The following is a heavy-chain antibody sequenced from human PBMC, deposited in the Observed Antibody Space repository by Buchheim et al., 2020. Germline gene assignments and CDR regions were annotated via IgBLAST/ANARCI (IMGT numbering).Heavy chain of an antibody. Sequence: VQLVESGGGVVQPGRSLRLSCAASGFNFSNYAIHWVRQAPGKGLEWVAVISYHGSYKYYGDSVKGRFTISRDNSKNTLYLQMNSLRAEDTAVYYCAKDLCSSGCGCDYWGQGT. CDR2: ISYHGSYK. V-gene: IGHV3-30*18. J-gene: IGHJ4*02. CDR3: AKDLCSSGCGCDY. CDR1: GFNFSNYA. D-gene: IGHD6-19*01.